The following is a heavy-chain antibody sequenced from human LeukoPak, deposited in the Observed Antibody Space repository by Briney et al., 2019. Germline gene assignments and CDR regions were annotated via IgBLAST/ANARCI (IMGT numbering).Heavy chain of an antibody. Sequence: PSETLSLTCAVYGGSFSGYYWSWIRQPPGKRLEWIGEINHSGSTNYNPSLKSRVTISVDTSKNQFSLKLSSVTAADTAVYYCASLPRGSSSWYSRYFDYWGQGTLVTVSS. J-gene: IGHJ4*02. D-gene: IGHD6-13*01. CDR1: GGSFSGYY. V-gene: IGHV4-34*01. CDR2: INHSGST. CDR3: ASLPRGSSSWYSRYFDY.